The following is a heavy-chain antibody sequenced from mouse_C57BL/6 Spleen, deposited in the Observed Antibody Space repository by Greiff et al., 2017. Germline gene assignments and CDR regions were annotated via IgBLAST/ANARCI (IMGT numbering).Heavy chain of an antibody. CDR3: ARHEAPHYDGYSYWYFDV. J-gene: IGHJ1*03. V-gene: IGHV1-62-2*01. D-gene: IGHD2-3*01. Sequence: QVQLKESGAELVKPGASVKLSCKASGYTFTEYTIHWVKQRSGQGLEWIGWFYPGSGSIKYNEKFKDKATLTADKSSSTVYMELSRLTSEDSAVYFCARHEAPHYDGYSYWYFDVWGTGTTVTVSS. CDR1: GYTFTEYT. CDR2: FYPGSGSI.